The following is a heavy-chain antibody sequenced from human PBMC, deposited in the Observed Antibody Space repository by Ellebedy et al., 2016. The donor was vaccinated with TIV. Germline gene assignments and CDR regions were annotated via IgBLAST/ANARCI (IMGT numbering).Heavy chain of an antibody. CDR3: ARLGSQNYYYGMDV. CDR2: MRSKANSYAT. V-gene: IGHV3-73*01. J-gene: IGHJ6*02. CDR1: GSTFSDSG. Sequence: GGSLRLXXAVSGSTFSDSGIHWVRQASGKGLEWVGRMRSKANSYATAYAASVKGRFTISRDDSKNTAYLQMNSLKIEDTAVYYCARLGSQNYYYGMDVWGQGTTVTVSS. D-gene: IGHD3-10*01.